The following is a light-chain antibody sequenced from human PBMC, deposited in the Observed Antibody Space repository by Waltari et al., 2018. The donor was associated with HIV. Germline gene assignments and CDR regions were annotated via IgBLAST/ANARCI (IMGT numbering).Light chain of an antibody. V-gene: IGLV3-25*03. CDR3: QAADSSGTYKGNWV. Sequence: SYELTQPPSVSVSPGQTARITCSGDALPKQYAYWYPQKPGQAPVFVIYKDSERPAGIPERFSGSSSGTTVTLTISGVQAEDEADYYCQAADSSGTYKGNWVFGGGTKLTVL. J-gene: IGLJ3*02. CDR2: KDS. CDR1: ALPKQY.